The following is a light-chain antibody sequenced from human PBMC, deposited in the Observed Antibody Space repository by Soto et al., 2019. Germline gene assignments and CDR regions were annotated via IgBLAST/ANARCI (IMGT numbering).Light chain of an antibody. V-gene: IGKV3-20*01. CDR2: GAS. CDR1: QSVSSSY. Sequence: EIVLTQSPGTLSLSPGERATLSCRASQSVSSSYLAWYQQKPGQAPRLLIYGASSSATGIPDRFSGSGSGTDFTLTISRLEPEAFAVYYCQQYGSSPEYTFGQGTKLEIK. J-gene: IGKJ2*01. CDR3: QQYGSSPEYT.